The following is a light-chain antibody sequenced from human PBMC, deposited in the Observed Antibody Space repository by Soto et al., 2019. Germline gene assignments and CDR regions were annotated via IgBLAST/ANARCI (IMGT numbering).Light chain of an antibody. J-gene: IGKJ4*01. CDR3: QPSNSTLPLT. Sequence: DIQMTQSPSSLSASVGDRVTITCRASQSISSYLNWYQQKPGNAPKLLIYAASSLQSGVPSRFSGSGSGTDFTLSISSLQPEDFATYYCQPSNSTLPLTFGGGTKVEIK. CDR2: AAS. V-gene: IGKV1-39*01. CDR1: QSISSY.